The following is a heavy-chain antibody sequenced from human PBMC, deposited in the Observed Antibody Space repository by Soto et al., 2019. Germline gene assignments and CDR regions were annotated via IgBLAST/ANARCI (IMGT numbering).Heavy chain of an antibody. CDR3: ARDRDYDILTGYYGGIAFDI. Sequence: QVQLVQSGAEVKKPGASVKVSCKASGYTFTSYGISWVRQAPGQGLEWMGWISAYNGNTNYAQKLQGGVTMTTDTSTSTAYMELRSLRSDDTAVYYCARDRDYDILTGYYGGIAFDIWGQGTMVTVSS. CDR2: ISAYNGNT. CDR1: GYTFTSYG. V-gene: IGHV1-18*01. J-gene: IGHJ3*02. D-gene: IGHD3-9*01.